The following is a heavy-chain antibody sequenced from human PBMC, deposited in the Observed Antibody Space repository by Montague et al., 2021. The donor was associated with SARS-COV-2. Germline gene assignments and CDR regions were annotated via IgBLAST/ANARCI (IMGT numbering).Heavy chain of an antibody. V-gene: IGHV4-31*03. J-gene: IGHJ6*02. D-gene: IGHD3-16*01. CDR2: IDKNGTT. CDR1: GVAVLSGRYV. CDR3: ARDLWGIDV. Sequence: TLSLTCTVSGVAVLSGRYVGNTIEQQPPKDLECSGYIDKNGTTQYNPSLKSRVSLSVDTSKNQFSLNLRSATAEDTALYYCARDLWGIDVWGQGTTVIVSS.